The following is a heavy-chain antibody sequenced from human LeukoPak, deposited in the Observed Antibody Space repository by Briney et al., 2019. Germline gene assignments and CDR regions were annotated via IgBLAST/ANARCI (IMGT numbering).Heavy chain of an antibody. CDR3: VKDVGGSYAFDY. CDR1: GFTFSRYA. D-gene: IGHD1-26*01. Sequence: GGSLRLSCSASGFTFSRYAMHWVRQAPGKGLEYVSGINNNGGRTHYGDSVEGRFSISRDNSKNTLHLQMSTLRAEDTALYYCVKDVGGSYAFDYWGQGILVTVAS. J-gene: IGHJ4*02. CDR2: INNNGGRT. V-gene: IGHV3-64D*09.